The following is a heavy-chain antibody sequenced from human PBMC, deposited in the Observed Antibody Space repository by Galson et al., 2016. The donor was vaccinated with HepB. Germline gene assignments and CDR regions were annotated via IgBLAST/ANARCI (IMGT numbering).Heavy chain of an antibody. D-gene: IGHD3-22*01. J-gene: IGHJ4*02. V-gene: IGHV4-59*01. CDR2: FYYGGSS. Sequence: ETLSLTCTVSGGSISSYYWSWIRQPPGKGLEWIGFFYYGGSSNYNPSLKSRVTISLDTSKNQFSLKLSSVTAADTAVYYFAGADRSGYYPLDFGGQGTLVTVSS. CDR3: AGADRSGYYPLDF. CDR1: GGSISSYY.